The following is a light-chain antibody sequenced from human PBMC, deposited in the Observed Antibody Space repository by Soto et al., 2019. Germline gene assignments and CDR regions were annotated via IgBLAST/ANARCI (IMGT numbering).Light chain of an antibody. CDR1: NSDVGGYNY. CDR3: CSYAASFSG. CDR2: DVS. Sequence: QSVLAQPRSVSGTPEWSVTVSCTGTNSDVGGYNYVYWYQQHQGKAPKLMIYDVSKRPSGVPDRFSGSKSGNTASLTISGLQAVDEAGCFRCSYAASFSGFGTGPKFTV. V-gene: IGLV2-11*01. J-gene: IGLJ1*01.